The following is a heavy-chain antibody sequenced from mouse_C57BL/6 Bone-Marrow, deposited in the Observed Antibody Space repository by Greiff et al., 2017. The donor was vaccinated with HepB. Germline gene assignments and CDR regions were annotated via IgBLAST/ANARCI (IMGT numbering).Heavy chain of an antibody. D-gene: IGHD1-2*01. CDR2: IYPRSGNT. CDR1: GYTFTSYG. CDR3: ARWGEISLLRDWYFDV. V-gene: IGHV1-81*01. J-gene: IGHJ1*03. Sequence: QVQLQQSGAELARPGASVKLSCKASGYTFTSYGISWVKQRTGQGLEWIGEIYPRSGNTYYNEKFKGKATLTADKSSSTAYMELRSLTSEDSAVSFCARWGEISLLRDWYFDVWGTGNTVTVSS.